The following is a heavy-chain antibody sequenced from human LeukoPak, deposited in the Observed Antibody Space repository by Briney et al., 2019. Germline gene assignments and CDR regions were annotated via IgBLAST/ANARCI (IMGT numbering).Heavy chain of an antibody. Sequence: PSQTLSLTCTVSGGSVSSAGYYWSWIRQHPGKALEWIGYIYYRGSTYFNPSLKSRVTISVDTSANQFSLKLSSVTAADTAVYYCARATGYCGSSSCYSLDYWGQGTLVTASS. CDR2: IYYRGST. CDR1: GGSVSSAGYY. V-gene: IGHV4-31*03. CDR3: ARATGYCGSSSCYSLDY. J-gene: IGHJ4*02. D-gene: IGHD2-2*01.